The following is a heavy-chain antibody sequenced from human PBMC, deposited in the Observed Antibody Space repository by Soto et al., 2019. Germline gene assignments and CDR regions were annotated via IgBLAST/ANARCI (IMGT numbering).Heavy chain of an antibody. J-gene: IGHJ6*02. D-gene: IGHD3-3*02. CDR2: IYYSGNT. CDR3: ARRLISNYYGMDV. Sequence: SETLSLTCPVSGGSIITTTYYWVWIRQPPGKGPEWIGHIYYSGNTYYNPSLKSRVTMSVDTSKNQFSLRLTSVTAADTAVYYCARRLISNYYGMDVWGQGTTVTVSS. CDR1: GGSIITTTYY. V-gene: IGHV4-39*01.